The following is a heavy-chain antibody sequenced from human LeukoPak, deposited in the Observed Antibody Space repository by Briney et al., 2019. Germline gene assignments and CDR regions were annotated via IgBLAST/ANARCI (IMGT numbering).Heavy chain of an antibody. V-gene: IGHV3-7*01. CDR1: GFSFSDHW. J-gene: IGHJ4*02. CDR3: ARDLGWLQSDY. D-gene: IGHD5-24*01. Sequence: GGSLRLSCVASGFSFSDHWMNWFRQAPGKGLEWVATIKKDGSEQYYVDSMKGRLTISRDDAKNSVYLQIHNLRAEDTAVYYCARDLGWLQSDYWGQGTLVTVSS. CDR2: IKKDGSEQ.